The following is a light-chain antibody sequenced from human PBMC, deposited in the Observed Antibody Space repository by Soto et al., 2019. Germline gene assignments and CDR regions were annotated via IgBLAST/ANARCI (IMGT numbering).Light chain of an antibody. Sequence: QSVLTQSPSASASLGVSVKLTCTLSSGHSTYAIAWHQQQPDRGPRYLMTLNSDGSHTKADGIPYRFSGSSSGAARYLTITSLQSEDEADYYCQTWDTGTVVFGGGTKVTVL. CDR1: SGHSTYA. J-gene: IGLJ2*01. CDR2: LNSDGSH. V-gene: IGLV4-69*01. CDR3: QTWDTGTVV.